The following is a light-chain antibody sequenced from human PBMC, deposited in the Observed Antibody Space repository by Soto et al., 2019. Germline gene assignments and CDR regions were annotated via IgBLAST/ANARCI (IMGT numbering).Light chain of an antibody. Sequence: DIVMTQSPLSLPVTPGEPSSISCRSGQGRLHSNGYNYLDWYLQKPGQSPQLLIYLGSNRASGVPDRFSGSGSGTDFTLKISRVEAEDVGVYYCMQALQTSITFGQGTRLEIK. CDR1: QGRLHSNGYNY. J-gene: IGKJ5*01. V-gene: IGKV2-28*01. CDR2: LGS. CDR3: MQALQTSIT.